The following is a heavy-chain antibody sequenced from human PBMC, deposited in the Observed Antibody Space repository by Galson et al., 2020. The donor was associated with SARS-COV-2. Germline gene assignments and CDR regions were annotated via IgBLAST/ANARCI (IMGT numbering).Heavy chain of an antibody. CDR1: GFTFSSYA. CDR3: TKGPGVRSYCGYDCASFDS. V-gene: IGHV3-23*01. D-gene: IGHD2-21*02. J-gene: IGHJ4*02. CDR2: VGGSGYGT. Sequence: QAGGSLRLSCATSGFTFSSYAMAWVRQAPGKGLEWVSVVGGSGYGTNYADFVKGRFTISRDNSKNTLYLQMNSLRAEDTAVYYCTKGPGVRSYCGYDCASFDSWGQGTLVTVSS.